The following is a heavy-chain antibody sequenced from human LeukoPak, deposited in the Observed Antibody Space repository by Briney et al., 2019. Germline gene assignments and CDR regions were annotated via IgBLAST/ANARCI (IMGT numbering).Heavy chain of an antibody. Sequence: SETLSLTCAVYGGSFSGYYWSWIRQPPGKGLEWIGSIYYSGSTYYNPSLKSRVTISVDTSKNQFSLKLSSVTAADTAVYYCASTSVAGGTRYFDYWSQGTLVTVSS. D-gene: IGHD6-19*01. CDR2: IYYSGST. CDR3: ASTSVAGGTRYFDY. V-gene: IGHV4-34*01. CDR1: GGSFSGYY. J-gene: IGHJ4*02.